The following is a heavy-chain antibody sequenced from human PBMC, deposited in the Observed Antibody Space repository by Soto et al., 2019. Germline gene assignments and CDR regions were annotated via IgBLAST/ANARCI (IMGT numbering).Heavy chain of an antibody. CDR2: ISGSGGRT. Sequence: GGSXRLSCSASGFTFSSYAMIWFRHAPGKGLEWVSAISGSGGRTYYADSVKGRFTISRDNSKNTLYLQMNSLTAEDTAVYSCAKDLSEIQLWPNWGQGTLVTVSS. D-gene: IGHD5-18*01. CDR3: AKDLSEIQLWPN. V-gene: IGHV3-23*01. J-gene: IGHJ4*02. CDR1: GFTFSSYA.